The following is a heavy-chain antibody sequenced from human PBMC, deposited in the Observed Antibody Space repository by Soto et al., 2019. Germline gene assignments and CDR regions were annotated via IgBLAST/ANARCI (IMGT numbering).Heavy chain of an antibody. CDR2: IHPGDSDV. CDR1: GYTFSNYW. CDR3: ARHVGGRDYYYGIDV. J-gene: IGHJ6*02. Sequence: HGESLRISCQASGYTFSNYWIAWVRPLPGKGLEWMGIIHPGDSDVRYSPSFQGLVTFSADKSINTAYAQWSSLKASDTALYYCARHVGGRDYYYGIDVWGQGTTVTVSS. V-gene: IGHV5-51*01.